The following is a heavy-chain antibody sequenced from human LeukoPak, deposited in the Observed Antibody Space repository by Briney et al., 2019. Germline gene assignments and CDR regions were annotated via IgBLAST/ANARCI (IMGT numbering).Heavy chain of an antibody. CDR2: ISYDGSNK. Sequence: HPGKSLRLSCAASGFTFSSYAMHWVRQAPGKGLEWVAVISYDGSNKYYADSVKGRFTISRDNSKNTLYLQMNSLRAEDTAVYYCAKAFGGSAPTPNMITFGGVIADAFDIWGQGTMVTVSS. V-gene: IGHV3-30-3*01. CDR3: AKAFGGSAPTPNMITFGGVIADAFDI. J-gene: IGHJ3*02. D-gene: IGHD3-16*02. CDR1: GFTFSSYA.